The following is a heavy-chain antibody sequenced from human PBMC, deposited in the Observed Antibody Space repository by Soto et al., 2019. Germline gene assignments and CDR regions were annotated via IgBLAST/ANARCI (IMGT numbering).Heavy chain of an antibody. Sequence: QVQLQESGPGLVKPSETLSLTCTVSGGPISGGIYYWSWVRQSPGKGLEWIGHIFHSGSTFYNPSLGSRVTISVDTSKNQFSLRLSSVTAADTAVYYCAREIIPLTTDWYFDLWGRGTLVTVSS. CDR2: IFHSGST. J-gene: IGHJ2*01. CDR3: AREIIPLTTDWYFDL. CDR1: GGPISGGIYY. V-gene: IGHV4-30-4*01. D-gene: IGHD4-17*01.